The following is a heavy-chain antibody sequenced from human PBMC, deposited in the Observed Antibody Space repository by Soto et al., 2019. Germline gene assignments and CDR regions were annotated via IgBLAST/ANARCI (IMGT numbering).Heavy chain of an antibody. V-gene: IGHV2-5*02. CDR2: IYWDDDK. D-gene: IGHD1-7*01. CDR1: GFSLSSSGMG. J-gene: IGHJ4*02. CDR3: AHTHFIRGTTVGFFDY. Sequence: QITLKESGPTLVKPTQTLTLTCTFSGFSLSSSGMGVGWIRQPPGKALEWLALIYWDDDKLYSPSLKSRLTITKDTSKNQVVLTMTNMDPVDTATYSCAHTHFIRGTTVGFFDYWGQGTLVTVSS.